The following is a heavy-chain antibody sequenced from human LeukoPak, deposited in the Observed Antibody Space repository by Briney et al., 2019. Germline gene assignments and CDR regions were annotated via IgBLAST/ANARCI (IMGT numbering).Heavy chain of an antibody. V-gene: IGHV3-30*18. CDR3: AKNGPQTRIYGMDV. CDR2: ISYDGSNK. D-gene: IGHD1-1*01. J-gene: IGHJ6*02. CDR1: GFTFSSYG. Sequence: GGSLRLSCAASGFTFSSYGMHWVRQAPGKGLVWVAVISYDGSNKYYADSVKGRFTISRDNSKNTLYLQMNSLRAEDTAVYYCAKNGPQTRIYGMDVRGQGTTVTVSS.